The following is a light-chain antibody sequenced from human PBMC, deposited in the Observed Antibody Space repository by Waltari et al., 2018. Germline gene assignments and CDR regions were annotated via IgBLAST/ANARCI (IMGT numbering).Light chain of an antibody. CDR2: NDN. CDR1: MSNTGNNP. J-gene: IGLJ3*02. V-gene: IGLV1-44*01. CDR3: AARDDSLNVWV. Sequence: QSVLTQPPSASGTPGQRVIISCSGTMSNTGNNPVIWYQQLPGTAPKVLIYNDNQRPWGVPDRFSVSKSGPSASLAISGLQSDDEADYYCAARDDSLNVWVFGGGTKVTVL.